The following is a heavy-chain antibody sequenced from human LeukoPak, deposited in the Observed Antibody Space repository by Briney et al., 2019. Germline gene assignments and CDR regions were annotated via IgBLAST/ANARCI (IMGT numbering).Heavy chain of an antibody. J-gene: IGHJ4*02. Sequence: ASVKVSCKAPGYTFTSYYMHWVRQAPGQGLEWMGWINPNSGGTNYAQKFQGRVTMTRDTSISTAYMELSRLRSDDTAVYYCARDLAVSGELLQVYWGQGTLVTVSS. CDR2: INPNSGGT. CDR1: GYTFTSYY. V-gene: IGHV1-2*02. CDR3: ARDLAVSGELLQVY. D-gene: IGHD1-26*01.